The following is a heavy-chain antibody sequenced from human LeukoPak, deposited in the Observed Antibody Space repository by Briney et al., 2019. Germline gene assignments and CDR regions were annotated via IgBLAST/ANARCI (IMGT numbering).Heavy chain of an antibody. Sequence: ASVKVSCKASGYTFTGYYMHWVRQAPGQGLEWMGWINPNSGGTNYARKFQGRVTMTRDTSISTAYMELSRLRSDDTAVYYCARRYDYVWGSYRSPLYYYYYMDVWGKGTTVTVSS. CDR3: ARRYDYVWGSYRSPLYYYYYMDV. CDR2: INPNSGGT. CDR1: GYTFTGYY. J-gene: IGHJ6*03. V-gene: IGHV1-2*02. D-gene: IGHD3-16*02.